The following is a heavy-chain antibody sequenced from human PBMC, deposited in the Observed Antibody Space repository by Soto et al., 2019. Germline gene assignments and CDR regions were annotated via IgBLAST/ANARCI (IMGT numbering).Heavy chain of an antibody. D-gene: IGHD2-2*01. V-gene: IGHV4-39*01. CDR2: IFYSVRN. CDR1: GGSISSSSYY. Sequence: SETLSLTCTVSGGSISSSSYYWGWLRQPPGQGLERIGSIFYSVRNYYNPSLTSRVTISVDRSKIQFSLTLSSVTAEETAVYYGARGHYDCSSNSGQVFSWFDPWGQGTLVTVSS. CDR3: ARGHYDCSSNSGQVFSWFDP. J-gene: IGHJ5*02.